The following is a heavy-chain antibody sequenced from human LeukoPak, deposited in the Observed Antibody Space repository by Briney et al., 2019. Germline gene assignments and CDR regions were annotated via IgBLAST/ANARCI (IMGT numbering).Heavy chain of an antibody. J-gene: IGHJ4*02. CDR2: ISNSSSYI. Sequence: PGGSLRLSCAASGFTFSSYSMNWVRQAPGKGLEWVSSISNSSSYIYYADSVKGRFTISRDNAKNSLYLQMNSLRAEDTAVYYCAREDRYYYGSGSLDYFDYWGQGTLVTVSS. V-gene: IGHV3-21*01. CDR1: GFTFSSYS. D-gene: IGHD3-10*01. CDR3: AREDRYYYGSGSLDYFDY.